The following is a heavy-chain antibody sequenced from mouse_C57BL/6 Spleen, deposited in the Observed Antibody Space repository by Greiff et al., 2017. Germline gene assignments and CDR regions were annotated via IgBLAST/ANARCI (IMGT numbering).Heavy chain of an antibody. Sequence: QVQLQQPGPELVKPGASVKLSCKASGYTFTSYWMHWVKQRPGQGLEWIGNINPSNGGTNYNEKFKSKATLTVDKSSSTAYMQLSSLTSEDSAVYYCARIDYDRGYAMDYWGQGTSVTVSS. CDR2: INPSNGGT. D-gene: IGHD2-4*01. J-gene: IGHJ4*01. CDR3: ARIDYDRGYAMDY. CDR1: GYTFTSYW. V-gene: IGHV1-53*01.